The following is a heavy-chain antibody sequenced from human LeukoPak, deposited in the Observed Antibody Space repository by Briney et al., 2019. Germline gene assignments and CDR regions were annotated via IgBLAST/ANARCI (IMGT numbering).Heavy chain of an antibody. CDR3: ARDQGYDDRNDY. Sequence: PGGSLRLSCAASGFTFSNYWMHWVRQAPGKGLVWVSRINTDGSSTNYADSVKGRFTISRDNAKNSLYLQMNSLRAEDTAVYYCARDQGYDDRNDYWGQGTLVTVSS. V-gene: IGHV3-74*01. J-gene: IGHJ4*02. CDR1: GFTFSNYW. D-gene: IGHD6-13*01. CDR2: INTDGSST.